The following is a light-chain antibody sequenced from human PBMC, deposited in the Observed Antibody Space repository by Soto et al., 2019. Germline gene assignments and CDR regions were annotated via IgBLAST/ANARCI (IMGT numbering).Light chain of an antibody. J-gene: IGKJ2*01. CDR3: QQYYSYPPRYT. V-gene: IGKV1-8*01. CDR2: AAS. Sequence: AIRMTQSPASLSASTGDRATISCRASQGVSSKLAWYQHKPGQAPRLLIYAASTMESGIPARFSGSGSGTDFTLTISSLQSEDFAVYYCQQYYSYPPRYTFGQGTKLEIK. CDR1: QGVSSK.